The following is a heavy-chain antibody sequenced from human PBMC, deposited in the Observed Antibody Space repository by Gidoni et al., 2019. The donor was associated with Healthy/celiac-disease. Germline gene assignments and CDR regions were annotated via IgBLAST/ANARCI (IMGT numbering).Heavy chain of an antibody. J-gene: IGHJ4*02. CDR3: TTGDDITMVRGVIFV. V-gene: IGHV3-15*01. Sequence: EVQLVESGGGLVKPGGSLRISCAASGFTFSNAWMSWVRQAPGKGREWVGRIKSKTDGGTTDYAAPVKGRLTISRDDSKNALYLQMNSLKTEDTAVYYCTTGDDITMVRGVIFVWGQGTLVTVSS. D-gene: IGHD3-10*01. CDR1: GFTFSNAW. CDR2: IKSKTDGGTT.